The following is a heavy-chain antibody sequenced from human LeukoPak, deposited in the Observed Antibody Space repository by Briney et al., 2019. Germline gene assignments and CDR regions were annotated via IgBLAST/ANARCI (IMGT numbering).Heavy chain of an antibody. CDR2: ISAYNGNT. D-gene: IGHD3-22*01. CDR3: ARALYYDSSDTPRYYGMDV. CDR1: GYTFTSYG. V-gene: IGHV1-18*01. Sequence: ASVKVSCKASGYTFTSYGISWVRQAPGQGLEWMGWISAYNGNTNYAQKLQGRVTMTTDTSTSTAYMELRSLRSDDTAVYYCARALYYDSSDTPRYYGMDVWGQGTTVTVSS. J-gene: IGHJ6*02.